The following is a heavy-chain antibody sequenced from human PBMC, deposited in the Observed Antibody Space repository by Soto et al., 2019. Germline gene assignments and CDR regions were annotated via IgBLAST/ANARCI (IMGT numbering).Heavy chain of an antibody. CDR1: GFTFSIYW. V-gene: IGHV3-74*01. CDR3: TRVGGTVSSMVV. Sequence: EVQLVESGGGLVQPGGSLRLSCAASGFTFSIYWMHWVRQAPGKGPVWVSRIDNAGSSARYADSVKGRFTISRDNAKKTVYLQTNSLRAEGRAVYYCTRVGGTVSSMVVWGQGTTVTVSS. D-gene: IGHD1-26*01. CDR2: IDNAGSSA. J-gene: IGHJ6*02.